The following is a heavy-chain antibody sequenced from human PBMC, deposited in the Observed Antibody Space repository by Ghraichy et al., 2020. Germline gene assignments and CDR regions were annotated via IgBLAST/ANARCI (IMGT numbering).Heavy chain of an antibody. CDR3: AWIIGVSSSSGYFDY. CDR1: GFSLSNARMG. V-gene: IGHV2-26*04. J-gene: IGHJ4*02. D-gene: IGHD6-6*01. Sequence: SGPTLVKPTETLTLTCTVSGFSLSNARMGVSWIRQPPGKALEWLAHIFSNDEKSYSTSLKSRLTISKDTSKSQVVLTMTNMDPVDTATYYCAWIIGVSSSSGYFDYWGQGTLVTVSS. CDR2: IFSNDEK.